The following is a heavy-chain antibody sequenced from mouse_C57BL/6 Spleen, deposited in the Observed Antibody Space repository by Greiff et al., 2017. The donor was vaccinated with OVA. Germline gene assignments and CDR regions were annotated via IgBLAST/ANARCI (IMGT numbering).Heavy chain of an antibody. D-gene: IGHD2-4*01. CDR3: ARWGYDYDEDMDY. CDR1: GYTFTSYW. Sequence: VQLKESGAELAKPGASVKLSCKASGYTFTSYWMHWVKQRPGQGLEWIGYINPSSGYTKYNQKFKGKATLTADKSSSTAYMQLSSLTYEDSVVYYCARWGYDYDEDMDYWGQGTSVTVSS. CDR2: INPSSGYT. V-gene: IGHV1-7*01. J-gene: IGHJ4*01.